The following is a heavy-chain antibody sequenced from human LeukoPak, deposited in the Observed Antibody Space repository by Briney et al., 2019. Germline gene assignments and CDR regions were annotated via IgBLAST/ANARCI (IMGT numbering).Heavy chain of an antibody. D-gene: IGHD3-16*02. CDR1: GDSISNYY. Sequence: SETLSLTCTVSGDSISNYYWSWIRQPAGKGLEWIGRIYTSGSTNYNPSLKSRVTMSVDTSKNQFSLKLSSVTAADTAVYYCASFVTRDTSFYPDAFDIWGQGTMVTVSS. V-gene: IGHV4-4*07. CDR3: ASFVTRDTSFYPDAFDI. CDR2: IYTSGST. J-gene: IGHJ3*02.